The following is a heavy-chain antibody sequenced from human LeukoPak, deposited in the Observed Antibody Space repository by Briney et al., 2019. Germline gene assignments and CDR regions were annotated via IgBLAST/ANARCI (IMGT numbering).Heavy chain of an antibody. CDR2: ISGSGGST. D-gene: IGHD3-22*01. CDR1: GFTFSSYA. Sequence: GGSLRLSCAASGFTFSSYAMSWVRQAPGKGLEWVLAISGSGGSTYYADSVKGRFTISRDNSKNSLYLQMNSLRAEDTAVYYCAKADTYYYDSSDSYYPTNYYYGMDVWGQGTTVTVSS. J-gene: IGHJ6*02. CDR3: AKADTYYYDSSDSYYPTNYYYGMDV. V-gene: IGHV3-23*01.